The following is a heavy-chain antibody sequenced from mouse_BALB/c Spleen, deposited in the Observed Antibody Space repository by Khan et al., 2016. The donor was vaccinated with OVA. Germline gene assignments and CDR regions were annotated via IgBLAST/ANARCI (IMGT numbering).Heavy chain of an antibody. V-gene: IGHV1-7*01. CDR2: INPTSGYT. Sequence: VQLVESGAELAKPGASVKMSCKASGYTFTTYWMHWVKQRPGQGLEWIGYINPTSGYTDYNERFKDKATLSADKSSSTAYMHLSSLTSEDSAVYYCTRDRIDYWGQGTTLTVSS. J-gene: IGHJ2*01. CDR1: GYTFTTYW. CDR3: TRDRIDY.